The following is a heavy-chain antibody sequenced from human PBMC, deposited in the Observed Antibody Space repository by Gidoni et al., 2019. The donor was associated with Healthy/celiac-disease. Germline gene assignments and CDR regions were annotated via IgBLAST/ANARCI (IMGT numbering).Heavy chain of an antibody. CDR2: IDWDDDK. CDR3: ARIHYGDYVWGDFDY. D-gene: IGHD4-17*01. CDR1: GFSLSTSGMC. V-gene: IGHV2-70*01. Sequence: QVTLRESGPALVKPTQTLTLTCTFSGFSLSTSGMCVSWIRQPPGKALEWLALIDWDDDKYYSTSLKTRLTISKDTSENQVVLTMTNMDPVDTATYYCARIHYGDYVWGDFDYWGQGTLVTVSS. J-gene: IGHJ4*02.